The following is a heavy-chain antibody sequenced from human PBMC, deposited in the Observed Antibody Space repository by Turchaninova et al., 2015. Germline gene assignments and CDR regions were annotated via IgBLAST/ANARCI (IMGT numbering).Heavy chain of an antibody. CDR1: ASTFPACC. CDR3: ARSLSLGEAHWFDP. CDR2: INPNSAAT. V-gene: IGHV1-2*06. D-gene: IGHD3-16*01. Sequence: QVPLVQSGAEVTNPGASVKVSCKASASTFPACCRHWVRQATEQGVEWMGRINPNSAATIYAQRCQGRGTMTRDTSISTAYMELSSLTSDETAVYYCARSLSLGEAHWFDPWGQGTLVTVSS. J-gene: IGHJ5*02.